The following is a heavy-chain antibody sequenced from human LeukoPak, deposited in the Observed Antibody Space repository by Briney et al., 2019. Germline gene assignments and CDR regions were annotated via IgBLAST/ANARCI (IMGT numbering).Heavy chain of an antibody. CDR1: GFTFSSYW. CDR2: INSEGSST. J-gene: IGHJ6*03. V-gene: IGHV3-74*01. Sequence: GGSLRLSCAASGFTFSSYWMHWVRQAPGKGLVWVSRINSEGSSTSYADSVKGRFTISRDNAKNSLFLQMNSLRAEDTAVYYCARVLRYCSGGNCYSGGLGYMDVWGKGTTVTISS. CDR3: ARVLRYCSGGNCYSGGLGYMDV. D-gene: IGHD2-15*01.